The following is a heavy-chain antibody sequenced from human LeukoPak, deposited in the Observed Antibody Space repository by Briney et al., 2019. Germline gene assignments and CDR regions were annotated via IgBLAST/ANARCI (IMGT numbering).Heavy chain of an antibody. CDR3: ARAKRVANTSIAIFYYFDY. Sequence: ASVKVSCKASGYTFTSYDINWVRQAAGQGLEWMGWMNPNSGNTGYAQKFQGRVTMTRNTSISTAYMELSSLRSEDTAVYYCARAKRVANTSIAIFYYFDYWGQGTLVTVSS. CDR2: MNPNSGNT. V-gene: IGHV1-8*01. J-gene: IGHJ4*02. D-gene: IGHD6-6*01. CDR1: GYTFTSYD.